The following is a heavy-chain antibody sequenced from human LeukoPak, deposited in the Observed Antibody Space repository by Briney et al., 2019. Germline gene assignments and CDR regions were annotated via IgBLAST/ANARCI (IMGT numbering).Heavy chain of an antibody. J-gene: IGHJ3*02. CDR2: IYYSGST. Sequence: SETLSLTCTVSGGSISSYYWSWIRQPPGKGLEWIGYIYYSGSTNYNPSLKSRVTISVDTSKNQFSLKLSSVTAADTAMYYCARRFLSCSGGSCYYNAFDIWGQGTMVTVSS. CDR3: ARRFLSCSGGSCYYNAFDI. V-gene: IGHV4-59*08. CDR1: GGSISSYY. D-gene: IGHD2-15*01.